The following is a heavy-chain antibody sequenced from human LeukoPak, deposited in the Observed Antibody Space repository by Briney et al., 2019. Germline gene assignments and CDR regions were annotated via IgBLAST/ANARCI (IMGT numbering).Heavy chain of an antibody. CDR2: ISGSGVST. J-gene: IGHJ5*02. CDR1: GFTFSSYE. V-gene: IGHV3-23*01. D-gene: IGHD6-19*01. Sequence: PGGSLRLSCAASGFTFSSYEMNWVRQAPGKGLEWVSTISGSGVSTYYADSVKGRFTISRDNSKNTLYLQMNSLRAEDTAVYYCAKGSSGWFDDNWFDPWGQGTLVTVSS. CDR3: AKGSSGWFDDNWFDP.